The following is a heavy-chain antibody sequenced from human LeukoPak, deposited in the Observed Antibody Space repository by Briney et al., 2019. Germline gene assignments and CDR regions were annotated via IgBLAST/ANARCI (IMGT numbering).Heavy chain of an antibody. J-gene: IGHJ4*02. V-gene: IGHV4-34*01. D-gene: IGHD3-10*01. CDR1: GGSFSGYY. Sequence: SKTLSLTCAVSGGSFSGYYWYWIRQPPGKGLEWIGEINHGESTNYNPSLKSRATLSVDTSKNQFSLKLTSVTAADTAVYYCAKRWFGELGFDYWGQGTLVTVSS. CDR2: INHGEST. CDR3: AKRWFGELGFDY.